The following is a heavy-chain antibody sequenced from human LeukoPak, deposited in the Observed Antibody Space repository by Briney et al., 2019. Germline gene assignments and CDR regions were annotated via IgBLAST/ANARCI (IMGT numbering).Heavy chain of an antibody. CDR2: INHSGST. J-gene: IGHJ6*03. Sequence: SETLSLTCAVHGGSFSGYYWSWIRQPPGKGLEWIGEINHSGSTNYNPSLKSRVTISVDTSKNQFSLKLSSVTAADTAVYYCARGTRRSRKPVERPPRGVNYYYYYMDVWGKGTTVTVSS. CDR1: GGSFSGYY. D-gene: IGHD3-10*01. CDR3: ARGTRRSRKPVERPPRGVNYYYYYMDV. V-gene: IGHV4-34*01.